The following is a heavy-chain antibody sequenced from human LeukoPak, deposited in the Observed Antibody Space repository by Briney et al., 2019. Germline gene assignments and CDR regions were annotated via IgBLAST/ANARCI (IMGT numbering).Heavy chain of an antibody. V-gene: IGHV3-23*01. CDR1: GFTFSSYA. D-gene: IGHD3-10*01. CDR3: AKAVGFYGSGSLTLDY. J-gene: IGHJ4*02. Sequence: SGGSLRLSCVASGFTFSSYAMSWVRQAPGKGLEWVSAISGSGGSTYYADSVKGRFTISRDNSKNTLYLQMNSLRAEDTAVYYCAKAVGFYGSGSLTLDYWGQGTLVTVSS. CDR2: ISGSGGST.